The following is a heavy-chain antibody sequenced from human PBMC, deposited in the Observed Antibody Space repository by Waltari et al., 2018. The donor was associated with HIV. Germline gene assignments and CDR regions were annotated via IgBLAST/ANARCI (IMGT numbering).Heavy chain of an antibody. CDR3: ARRGVGQGLVRSGAMDL. Sequence: EVDILESGLGLTQSEGSLRLYCVTSGINFRTSPMRWVSQVPGRGLEGVSGRSGSGGDAYYSDSVKGRFAISIDNAKSTVDVQMSKMRDEDTAVYFCARRGVGQGLVRSGAMDLWGRGTPFTVSS. CDR2: RSGSGGDA. D-gene: IGHD6-19*01. V-gene: IGHV3-23*01. J-gene: IGHJ2*01. CDR1: GINFRTSP.